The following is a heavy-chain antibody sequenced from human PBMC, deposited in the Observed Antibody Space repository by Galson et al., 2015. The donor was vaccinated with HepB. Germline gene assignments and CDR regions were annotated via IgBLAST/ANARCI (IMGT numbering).Heavy chain of an antibody. CDR3: ARDGGFDHIWGSYRPFTY. Sequence: SLRLSCAVSGFSLSGYWMSWVRQAPGKGLEWVANIKQDGSEKYYVDSVKGRFTISRDNAKNSLYLQMNSLRADDTGVYYCARDGGFDHIWGSYRPFTYWGQGTLVTVSS. CDR1: GFSLSGYW. J-gene: IGHJ4*02. CDR2: IKQDGSEK. V-gene: IGHV3-7*03. D-gene: IGHD3-16*02.